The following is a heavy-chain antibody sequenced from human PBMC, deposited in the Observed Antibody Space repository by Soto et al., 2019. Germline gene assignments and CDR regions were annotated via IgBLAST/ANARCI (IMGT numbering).Heavy chain of an antibody. Sequence: QDQLVQSGAEVKKPGSSVKVSCKASGGTFSSYTISWVRQAPGQGLEWMGRIIPILGIANYAQKFQGRVTIPADKSTSTAYMELSSLKSEDMAVYYCAGSIVVVPAAPRDVDNDYWGQGTLVTVSS. J-gene: IGHJ4*02. CDR1: GGTFSSYT. D-gene: IGHD2-2*01. CDR3: AGSIVVVPAAPRDVDNDY. V-gene: IGHV1-69*02. CDR2: IIPILGIA.